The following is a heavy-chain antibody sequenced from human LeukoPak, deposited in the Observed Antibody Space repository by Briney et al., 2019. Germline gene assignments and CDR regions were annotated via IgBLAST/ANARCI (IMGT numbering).Heavy chain of an antibody. Sequence: PGGSLRLSCAASGFTFSSYGVSWVRQAPGKGLEWVSGISGSGHRTYYADSVKGRFTISRDNAKNSLYLQMNSLGAEDTAVYYCAREARNSGSELDFWGQGTLVTVSS. CDR2: ISGSGHRT. CDR3: AREARNSGSELDF. V-gene: IGHV3-23*01. J-gene: IGHJ4*02. D-gene: IGHD1-26*01. CDR1: GFTFSSYG.